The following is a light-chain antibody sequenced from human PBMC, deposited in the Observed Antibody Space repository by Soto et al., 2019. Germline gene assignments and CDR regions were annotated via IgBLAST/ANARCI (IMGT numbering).Light chain of an antibody. CDR3: CSYAGSSTL. Sequence: QSVLTQPASVSGSPGQSITISCTGTSSDVGSYNLVSWYQQHPGKAPKLMIYEGSKRPSGVSNRFSGSKSGNTVSLTISGLQAEDEADYYCCSYAGSSTLFGGGTKLTVL. J-gene: IGLJ2*01. CDR2: EGS. CDR1: SSDVGSYNL. V-gene: IGLV2-23*01.